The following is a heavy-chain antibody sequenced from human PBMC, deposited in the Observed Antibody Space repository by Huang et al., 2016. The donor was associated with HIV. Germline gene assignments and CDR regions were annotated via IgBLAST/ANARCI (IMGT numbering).Heavy chain of an antibody. CDR3: ARQIVYDSYGFDS. Sequence: QLVESGGGLIQPGGSLRLSCVGSGSSVSNNYMSWVRQPPGKGFEWVSLIYSGGTTFYADSVKGRFITSRDNSKNTLYLQMNSLRAEDTAVYYCARQIVYDSYGFDSWGQGTLVTVSS. D-gene: IGHD5-18*01. CDR1: GSSVSNNY. J-gene: IGHJ4*02. CDR2: IYSGGTT. V-gene: IGHV3-53*01.